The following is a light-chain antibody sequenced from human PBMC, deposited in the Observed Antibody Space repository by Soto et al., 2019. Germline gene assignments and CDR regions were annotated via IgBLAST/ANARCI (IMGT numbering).Light chain of an antibody. J-gene: IGLJ1*01. V-gene: IGLV2-23*01. Sequence: QSALTQPASVSGSPGQSIALSCTGTSSDVGSYNLVSWYQQYPGKAPKLLTSEGGKRPSGISNRFSGSKSGNTASLTISGLQAEDEADYYCCSFAHSKTYVFGTGTKVTVL. CDR2: EGG. CDR1: SSDVGSYNL. CDR3: CSFAHSKTYV.